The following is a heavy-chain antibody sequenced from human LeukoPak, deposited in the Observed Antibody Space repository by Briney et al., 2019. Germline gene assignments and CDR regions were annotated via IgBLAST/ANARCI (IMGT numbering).Heavy chain of an antibody. J-gene: IGHJ4*02. V-gene: IGHV3-30-3*01. CDR3: ARAVYCGGDCYVGSFDY. D-gene: IGHD2-21*02. CDR1: GFTFSSYA. CDR2: ISYDGSNK. Sequence: RAGGSLRLSCAASGFTFSSYAMHWVRQAPGKGLEWVAVISYDGSNKYYADSVKGRFTISRDNSKNTLYLQMNSLRAEDTAVYYCARAVYCGGDCYVGSFDYWGQGTLVTVSS.